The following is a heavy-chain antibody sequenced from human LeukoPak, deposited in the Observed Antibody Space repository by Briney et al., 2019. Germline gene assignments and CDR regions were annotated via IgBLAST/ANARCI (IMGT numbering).Heavy chain of an antibody. CDR3: ARGGAGVYFFDY. J-gene: IGHJ4*02. CDR2: ISGTGDNT. V-gene: IGHV3-23*01. D-gene: IGHD6-13*01. Sequence: GGSLRLSCAASGFTFSSYWMSWVRQAPGKGLEWVSTISGTGDNTYYADSVKGRFTISRDNSKNMLFLQMNSLGAEDTAVYYCARGGAGVYFFDYWGQGILVTVSS. CDR1: GFTFSSYW.